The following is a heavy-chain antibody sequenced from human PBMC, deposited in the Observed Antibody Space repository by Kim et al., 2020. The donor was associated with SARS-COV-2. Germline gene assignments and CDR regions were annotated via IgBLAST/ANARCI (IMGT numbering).Heavy chain of an antibody. CDR2: IDTAGDT. D-gene: IGHD3-10*01. V-gene: IGHV3-13*01. CDR3: ARAESLGGELLRGMDV. J-gene: IGHJ6*02. Sequence: GGSLRLSCAASGFTFSSYDMHWVRQATGKGLEWVSTIDTAGDTYYPGSVKGRFTISRENAKNSLYLQMNSLRAGDTAVYYCARAESLGGELLRGMDVWGQGTTVTVSS. CDR1: GFTFSSYD.